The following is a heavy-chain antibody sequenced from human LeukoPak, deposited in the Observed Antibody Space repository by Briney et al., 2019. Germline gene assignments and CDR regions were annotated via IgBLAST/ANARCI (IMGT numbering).Heavy chain of an antibody. CDR3: AKGARGDTVTSIVGLNWFDP. CDR1: GFTFSSYA. D-gene: IGHD4-17*01. Sequence: GGSLGLSCAASGFTFSSYAMSWVRQAPGKGLEWVSAISGSGGSTYYADSVKGRFTISRDNSKNTLYLQMNSLRADDTAVYYCAKGARGDTVTSIVGLNWFDPWGQGTLVTVSS. V-gene: IGHV3-23*01. CDR2: ISGSGGST. J-gene: IGHJ5*02.